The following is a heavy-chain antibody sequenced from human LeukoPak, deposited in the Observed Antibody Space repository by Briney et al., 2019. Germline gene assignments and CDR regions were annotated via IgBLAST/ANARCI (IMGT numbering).Heavy chain of an antibody. V-gene: IGHV1-18*01. CDR3: ARVLVVSSDAFDI. CDR2: ISTYTGNT. Sequence: PSVKVSCKTSGYTFTSYAISWVRQAPGQGLECMGWISTYTGNTDYAQKLQGRVTMTTDTSTSTAYMELRSLSSDDTAVYYCARVLVVSSDAFDIWGQGTMVTVSS. J-gene: IGHJ3*02. CDR1: GYTFTSYA. D-gene: IGHD3-22*01.